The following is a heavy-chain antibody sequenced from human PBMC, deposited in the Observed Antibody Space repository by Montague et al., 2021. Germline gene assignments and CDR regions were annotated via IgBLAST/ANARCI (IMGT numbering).Heavy chain of an antibody. J-gene: IGHJ5*01. V-gene: IGHV3-7*01. CDR1: GITFDYYW. Sequence: SLSLSCAASGITFDYYWMSWVRQAPGKGLEWVANINEDGSEKNYVDSVRGRFSISRDNTKNSLYLQMNSLRVEDTAVYYCARERAAAGSWGHGTLVIVSS. CDR3: ARERAAAGS. CDR2: INEDGSEK. D-gene: IGHD6-13*01.